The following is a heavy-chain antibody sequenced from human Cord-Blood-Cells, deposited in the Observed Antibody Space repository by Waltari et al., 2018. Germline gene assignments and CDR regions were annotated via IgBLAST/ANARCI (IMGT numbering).Heavy chain of an antibody. CDR2: IYTSGST. CDR3: AIKRYSSSNWFDP. J-gene: IGHJ5*02. D-gene: IGHD6-6*01. Sequence: QVQLQESGPGLVKPSQTLSLTCTVSGGSLSSGSYYWSWIRQPAGKGLEWIGYIYTSGSTNYNPSLKSRVTISVDTSKNQFSLKLSSVTAADTAVYYCAIKRYSSSNWFDPWGQGTLVTVSS. CDR1: GGSLSSGSYY. V-gene: IGHV4-61*09.